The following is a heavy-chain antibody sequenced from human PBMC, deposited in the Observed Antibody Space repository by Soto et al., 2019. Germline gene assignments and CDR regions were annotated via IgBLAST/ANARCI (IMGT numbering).Heavy chain of an antibody. CDR2: IYWDGDK. Sequence: QINLIESGPTLVKPTQTLTLTCTFSGFSLSTSGAAVGWVRQTPGRALKWLALIYWDGDKRYNASLGNRLTITKDTSMNQVVLTLTNVDPADTATYYCAHRATMTIFGLIIDNGIWFDPWGQGTRVIVSS. D-gene: IGHD3-3*01. CDR3: AHRATMTIFGLIIDNGIWFDP. CDR1: GFSLSTSGAA. V-gene: IGHV2-5*02. J-gene: IGHJ5*02.